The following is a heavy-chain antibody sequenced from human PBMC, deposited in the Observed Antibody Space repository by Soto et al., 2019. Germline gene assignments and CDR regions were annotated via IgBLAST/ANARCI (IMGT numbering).Heavy chain of an antibody. CDR2: ISTGGGST. Sequence: PGGSLRLSCAASGFTFSSHVMSWVRQAPGKGQEWVSGISTGGGSTDYADSVKGRFTISRDSSKNTLHLQMKRLRAEDTAVYYCARSRGIIASAGSFYYWCQGALLTVSS. CDR1: GFTFSSHV. D-gene: IGHD6-25*01. V-gene: IGHV3-23*01. CDR3: ARSRGIIASAGSFYY. J-gene: IGHJ4*01.